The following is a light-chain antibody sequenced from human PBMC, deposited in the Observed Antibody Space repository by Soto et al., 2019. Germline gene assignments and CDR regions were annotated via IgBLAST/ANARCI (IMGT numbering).Light chain of an antibody. V-gene: IGKV3-15*01. CDR1: QRVNTN. Sequence: EIGMTQSPATLSVSPGDRATLSCRASQRVNTNLAWYQQKPGQAPRLLIYGAFTRATGIPARFSGGGSGTEFTLTISSLQSEDFAVYYCQQYNNWPRTFGQGTKVEIK. CDR3: QQYNNWPRT. CDR2: GAF. J-gene: IGKJ1*01.